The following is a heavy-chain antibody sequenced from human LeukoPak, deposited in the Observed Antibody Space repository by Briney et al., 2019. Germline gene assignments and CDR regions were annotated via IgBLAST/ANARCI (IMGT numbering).Heavy chain of an antibody. CDR3: AREGEQQLVLWGY. Sequence: PSETLSLTCAVYGGSFSGYYWSWIRQPPGKGLEWIGEINHSGSTNYNPSLKSRVTISVDTSKNQFSLKLSSVTAADTAVYYCAREGEQQLVLWGYWGQGTLVTVSS. V-gene: IGHV4-34*01. D-gene: IGHD6-13*01. CDR1: GGSFSGYY. CDR2: INHSGST. J-gene: IGHJ4*02.